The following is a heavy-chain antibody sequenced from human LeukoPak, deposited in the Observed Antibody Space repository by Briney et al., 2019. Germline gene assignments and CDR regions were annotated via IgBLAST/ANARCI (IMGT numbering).Heavy chain of an antibody. CDR2: ISSSGSTI. CDR1: GFTFSSYE. CDR3: AELGITMIGGV. Sequence: PGGSLRLSCAASGFTFSSYEMNWVRQAPGKGLEWVSYISSSGSTIYYADSVKGRFTISGDNAKNSLYLQMNSLRAEDTAVYYCAELGITMIGGVWGKGTTVTMSS. D-gene: IGHD3-10*02. J-gene: IGHJ6*04. V-gene: IGHV3-48*03.